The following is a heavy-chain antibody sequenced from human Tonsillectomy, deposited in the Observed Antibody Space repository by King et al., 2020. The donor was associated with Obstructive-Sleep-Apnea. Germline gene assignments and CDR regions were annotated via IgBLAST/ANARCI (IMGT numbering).Heavy chain of an antibody. V-gene: IGHV3-7*01. CDR1: GFTFSSYW. CDR2: IKQDGSEK. CDR3: AGDLCYCGGDCYCRNDAFDI. Sequence: VQLVESGGGLVQPGGSLRLSCAASGFTFSSYWMSWVRQAPGKGLEWVANIKQDGSEKYYVDSVKGRFTISRDNAKNSLYLQMNSLRAEDTAVYYCAGDLCYCGGDCYCRNDAFDIWGQGTMVIVSS. D-gene: IGHD2-21*02. J-gene: IGHJ3*02.